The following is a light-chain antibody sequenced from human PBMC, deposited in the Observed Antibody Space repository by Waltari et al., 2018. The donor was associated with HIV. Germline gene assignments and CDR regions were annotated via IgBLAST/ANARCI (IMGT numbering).Light chain of an antibody. CDR3: QQRSNWPLT. J-gene: IGKJ4*01. CDR2: EAS. CDR1: QSVNRY. V-gene: IGKV3-11*01. Sequence: IVLTQSPATLSFSPGERATLSCRASQSVNRYLAWFQQKPGQAPRLLIYEASNRATGIPARFSGSGSGTDFTLTIASLEPEDFAIYYCQQRSNWPLTFGGGTKVEIK.